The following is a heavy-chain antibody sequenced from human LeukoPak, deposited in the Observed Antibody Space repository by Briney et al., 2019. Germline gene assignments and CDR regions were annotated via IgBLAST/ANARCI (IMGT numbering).Heavy chain of an antibody. CDR2: ISSSSSTI. Sequence: PGGSLRLSCAASGFTFSSYSMNLVRQAPGKGLEWVSYISSSSSTIYYADSVKGRFTISRDNAKNSLYLQMNSLRDEDTAVYYCASEYSSGWYRGDYFDYWGQGTLVTVSS. J-gene: IGHJ4*02. CDR3: ASEYSSGWYRGDYFDY. CDR1: GFTFSSYS. V-gene: IGHV3-48*02. D-gene: IGHD6-19*01.